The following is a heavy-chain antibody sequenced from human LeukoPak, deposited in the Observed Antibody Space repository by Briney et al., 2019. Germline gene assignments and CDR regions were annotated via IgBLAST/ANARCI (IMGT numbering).Heavy chain of an antibody. CDR3: ERVSGFSHDAFDI. D-gene: IGHD6-25*01. CDR2: ISSSSSYI. V-gene: IGHV3-21*01. J-gene: IGHJ3*02. CDR1: GFTFSSYS. Sequence: GGSLRLSCAASGFTFSSYSMNWVRQAPGKGLEWVSSISSSSSYIYYADSVKGRFTISRDNAKNSLYLQMSSLRAEDTAVYYCERVSGFSHDAFDIWGQGTMVTVSS.